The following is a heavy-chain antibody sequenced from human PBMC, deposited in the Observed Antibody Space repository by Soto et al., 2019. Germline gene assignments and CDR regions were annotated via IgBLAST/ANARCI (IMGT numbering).Heavy chain of an antibody. Sequence: GGSLRLSCAASGFTVSSNYMSWFRQAPGKGLEWVSVIYSGGSTYYADSVRGRFTISRDNSKNTLYLQMKSLRAEDTAVYYCARDPPATRHGMDVWGQGTTVTVSS. CDR1: GFTVSSNY. CDR3: ARDPPATRHGMDV. J-gene: IGHJ6*02. CDR2: IYSGGST. V-gene: IGHV3-53*01.